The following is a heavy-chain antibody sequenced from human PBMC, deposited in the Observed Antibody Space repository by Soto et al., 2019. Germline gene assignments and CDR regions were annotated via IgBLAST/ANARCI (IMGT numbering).Heavy chain of an antibody. D-gene: IGHD3-16*01. CDR2: IIPIFGTA. CDR3: ARHLGGNHYYYGMDV. Sequence: QVQLVQSGAEVKKPGSSVKVSCKASGGTFSSYAISWVRQAPGQGLEWMGGIIPIFGTADYAQKFQGRVTITADDFTSTAYMELSSLRYEDTAVYYCARHLGGNHYYYGMDVWGQGTTVTVSS. CDR1: GGTFSSYA. V-gene: IGHV1-69*12. J-gene: IGHJ6*02.